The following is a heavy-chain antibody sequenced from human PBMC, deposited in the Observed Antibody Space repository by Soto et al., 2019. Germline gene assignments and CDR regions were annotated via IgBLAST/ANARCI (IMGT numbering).Heavy chain of an antibody. CDR1: GFTFSSYS. V-gene: IGHV3-21*01. CDR3: AREVMWVGDAFDI. Sequence: NPGGSLRLSCAASGFTFSSYSMNWVRQAPGKGLEWVSSISSSSSYIYYADSVKGRFTISRDNAKNSLYLQMNSLRAEDTAVYYCAREVMWVGDAFDIWGQGTMVTVSS. J-gene: IGHJ3*02. D-gene: IGHD1-26*01. CDR2: ISSSSSYI.